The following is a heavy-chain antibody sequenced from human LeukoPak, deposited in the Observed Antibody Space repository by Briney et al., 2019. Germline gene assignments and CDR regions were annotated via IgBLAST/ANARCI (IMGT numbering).Heavy chain of an antibody. Sequence: ASVKVSCKASGYTFTSYDIKWVRPATGQGLEWMGWINPNSGNTGYALKFQGRVTMTRNTSISTAYMELSSLRSEDTAVYYCARGGSTIDNYYYYYYGMDVWGQGTTVTVSS. V-gene: IGHV1-8*01. D-gene: IGHD2-2*01. CDR2: INPNSGNT. CDR3: ARGGSTIDNYYYYYYGMDV. J-gene: IGHJ6*02. CDR1: GYTFTSYD.